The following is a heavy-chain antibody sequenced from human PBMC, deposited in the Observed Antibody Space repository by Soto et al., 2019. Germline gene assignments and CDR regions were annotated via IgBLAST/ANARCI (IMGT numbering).Heavy chain of an antibody. J-gene: IGHJ3*01. Sequence: WTWIRQHPGEGLEWIGYISYTGSAYNAPSLNSRVTISLDTSKNQFSLNLISVTAADTAVYYCARLSCSGKSCSFGGALDVWGQGTMVTVSS. D-gene: IGHD2-15*01. V-gene: IGHV4-31*02. CDR3: ARLSCSGKSCSFGGALDV. CDR2: ISYTGSA.